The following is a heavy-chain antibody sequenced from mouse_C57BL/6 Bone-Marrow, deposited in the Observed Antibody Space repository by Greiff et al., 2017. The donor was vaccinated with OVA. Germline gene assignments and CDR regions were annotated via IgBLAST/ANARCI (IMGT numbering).Heavy chain of an antibody. CDR3: VRHEWFFAY. J-gene: IGHJ3*01. CDR1: GFSFNTYA. D-gene: IGHD1-3*01. CDR2: IRSKSNNYAT. V-gene: IGHV10-1*01. Sequence: EVQGVESGGGLVQPKGSLKLSCAASGFSFNTYAMNWVRQAPGKGLEWVARIRSKSNNYATYYADSLKDRFTISRDDSESMLYLQMNNLKTEDTAMYYCVRHEWFFAYWGQGTLVTVSA.